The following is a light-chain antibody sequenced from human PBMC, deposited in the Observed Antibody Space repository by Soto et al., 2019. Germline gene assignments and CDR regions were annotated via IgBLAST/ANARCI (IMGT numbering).Light chain of an antibody. CDR2: GNT. CDR3: QSSDNSLSAVWV. CDR1: SSNFGAGYD. J-gene: IGLJ3*02. V-gene: IGLV1-40*01. Sequence: QSVLTQPASVSGAPGQTVTISCTGSSSNFGAGYDVQWYQQLPRTAPRLLIYGNTNRPSGVPARFSGSRSGTSASLAITGLRADDEADYYCQSSDNSLSAVWVFGGGTKVTVL.